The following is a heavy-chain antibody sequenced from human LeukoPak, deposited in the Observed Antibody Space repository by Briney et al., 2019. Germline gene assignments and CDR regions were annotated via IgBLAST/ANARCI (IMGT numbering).Heavy chain of an antibody. CDR3: ARNGEFDQ. V-gene: IGHV1-18*01. CDR2: ISSYNSNT. J-gene: IGHJ4*02. CDR1: GYTFASYV. Sequence: ASVKVSCKASGYTFASYVITWVRQAPGQGLEWMGWISSYNSNTNYAQKLQGRVTMTTDTSTSTVYMELTSLRSDDTAVYYCARNGEFDQWGQGTLVTVSS. D-gene: IGHD7-27*01.